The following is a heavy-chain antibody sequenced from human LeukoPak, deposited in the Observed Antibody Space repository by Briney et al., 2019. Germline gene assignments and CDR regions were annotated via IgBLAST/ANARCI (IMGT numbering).Heavy chain of an antibody. CDR3: ARRIGAWGSYPLDY. J-gene: IGHJ4*02. Sequence: PGGSLRLSCAASGFTFSSFWMPWVRQAPGKGLEWVANINQDGCKKYYVDSVKCRFTISRDNAKNSLYLQMNSLRAEDTAVYYCARRIGAWGSYPLDYWGQGTLVTVSS. D-gene: IGHD3-16*02. V-gene: IGHV3-7*01. CDR1: GFTFSSFW. CDR2: INQDGCKK.